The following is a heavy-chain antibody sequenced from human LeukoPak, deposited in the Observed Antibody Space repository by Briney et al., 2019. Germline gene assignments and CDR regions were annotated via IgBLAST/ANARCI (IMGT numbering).Heavy chain of an antibody. Sequence: ASVKVSCKASGYTFTSYGISWVRQAPGQGLEWMGWISAYNGNTNYAQKLQGRVTMTTDTSTSTAYMELSSLRSEDTAVYYCARDGEPYGSYYYGMDVWGQGTTVTVSS. V-gene: IGHV1-18*01. CDR2: ISAYNGNT. J-gene: IGHJ6*02. CDR1: GYTFTSYG. CDR3: ARDGEPYGSYYYGMDV. D-gene: IGHD1-26*01.